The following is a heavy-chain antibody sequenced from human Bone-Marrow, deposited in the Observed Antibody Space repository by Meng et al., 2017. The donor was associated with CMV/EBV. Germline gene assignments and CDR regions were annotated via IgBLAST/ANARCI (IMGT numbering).Heavy chain of an antibody. CDR2: TYYRSKWYN. CDR1: GDRDSDNSAA. CDR3: ARDRSGYYDSGLGWFDP. Sequence: QVQHQQSGPVQVKPSQHPSRTCTISGDRDSDNSAAWNWFRQSPTRGLEWLGRTYYRSKWYNDYAVSVKSRITINPDTSKNQFSLQLNTVTPEDTAVYYCARDRSGYYDSGLGWFDPWGQGTLVTVSS. D-gene: IGHD3-3*01. V-gene: IGHV6-1*01. J-gene: IGHJ5*02.